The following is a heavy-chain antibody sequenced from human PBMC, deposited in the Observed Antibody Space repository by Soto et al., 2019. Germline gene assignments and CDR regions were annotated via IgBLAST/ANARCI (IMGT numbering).Heavy chain of an antibody. J-gene: IGHJ6*02. CDR2: ISPYNDYT. D-gene: IGHD3-16*01. Sequence: QVHLVQSAGEVKKPGASVKVSCKASGYTFIRYGITWVRQAPGQGLEWVGWISPYNDYTNYAQNLQGRVSMNTDTSTNTVYMELRGLIPDDTALYYCARGGYYDKVWGKLSHYGLDVWGQGTTVTVSS. V-gene: IGHV1-18*01. CDR1: GYTFIRYG. CDR3: ARGGYYDKVWGKLSHYGLDV.